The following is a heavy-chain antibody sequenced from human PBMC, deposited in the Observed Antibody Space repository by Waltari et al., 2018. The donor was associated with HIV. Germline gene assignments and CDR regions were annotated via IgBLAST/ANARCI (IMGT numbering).Heavy chain of an antibody. CDR1: GYTFTGYY. V-gene: IGHV1-2*02. CDR2: INPNSGGT. J-gene: IGHJ5*02. D-gene: IGHD3-10*01. Sequence: QVQLVQSGAEVKKPGASVKVSCTASGYTFTGYYLPCARQTPGQGLEWMGWINPNSGGTNYAQKFQGRVTMTRDTSISTAYMELSRLRSDDTAVYYCARGPPYYYGLGSPGGGWFDPWGQGTLVTVSS. CDR3: ARGPPYYYGLGSPGGGWFDP.